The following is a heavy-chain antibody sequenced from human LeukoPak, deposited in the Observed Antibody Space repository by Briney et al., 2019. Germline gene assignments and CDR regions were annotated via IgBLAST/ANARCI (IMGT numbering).Heavy chain of an antibody. CDR1: GFTFSTYG. V-gene: IGHV3-23*01. J-gene: IGHJ5*02. Sequence: TGGSLRLSCAAYGFTFSTYGMSWVRQAPGKGLEWVSAISGSGGSTYYADSVKGRFTISRDNSKNTLYLQMNSLRAEDTAVYYCAAVDVDTAFPWGQGTLVTVSS. CDR3: AAVDVDTAFP. CDR2: ISGSGGST. D-gene: IGHD5-18*01.